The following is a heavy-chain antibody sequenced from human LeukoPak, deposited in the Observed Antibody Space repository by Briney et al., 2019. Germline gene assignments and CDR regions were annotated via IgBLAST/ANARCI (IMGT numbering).Heavy chain of an antibody. D-gene: IGHD2-2*01. V-gene: IGHV1-24*01. CDR1: GYTLTELS. CDR3: ATGLISRGFLEADY. J-gene: IGHJ4*02. CDR2: FDPEDGET. Sequence: ASVKVSCKVSGYTLTELSMHWVRQAPGKGLEWMGGFDPEDGETIYAQKFQGRVTMTEDTSTDTAYMELSSLRSEDTAVYYCATGLISRGFLEADYWGQGTLVTVSS.